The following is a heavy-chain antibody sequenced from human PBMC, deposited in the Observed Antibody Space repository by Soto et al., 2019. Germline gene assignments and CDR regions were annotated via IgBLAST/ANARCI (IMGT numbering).Heavy chain of an antibody. Sequence: PSETLSLTCGVYGGSFSGYYWSWIRQPPGKGLEWIAEINDSGSTNYNPSLKSRVTISVDRSKNQFSLKLSSVTAADTAIYYCARSVGYSGYNVWGFFQRWGQGTLVTVSS. V-gene: IGHV4-34*01. J-gene: IGHJ1*01. CDR1: GGSFSGYY. CDR3: ARSVGYSGYNVWGFFQR. CDR2: INDSGST. D-gene: IGHD5-12*01.